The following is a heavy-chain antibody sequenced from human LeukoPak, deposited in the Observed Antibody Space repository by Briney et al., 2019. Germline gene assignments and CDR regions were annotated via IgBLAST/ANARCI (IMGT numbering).Heavy chain of an antibody. D-gene: IGHD5-24*01. V-gene: IGHV3-30-3*01. CDR2: ISYDGSNK. J-gene: IGHJ4*02. Sequence: GGSLRLSCAASGFTFSSYAMHWVRQAPGKGLEWVAVISYDGSNKYYADSVKGRFTISRDNSKNTLYLQMNSLRAEDTAVYYCARIAMATIMYGDFDYWGQGTLVTVSS. CDR1: GFTFSSYA. CDR3: ARIAMATIMYGDFDY.